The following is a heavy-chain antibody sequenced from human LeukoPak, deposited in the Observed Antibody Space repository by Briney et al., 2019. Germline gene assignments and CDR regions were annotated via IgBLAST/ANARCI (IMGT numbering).Heavy chain of an antibody. D-gene: IGHD6-13*01. J-gene: IGHJ5*02. CDR2: MNPNSGNT. CDR1: GYTFTSYD. CDR3: ARERQQLVKGFDP. V-gene: IGHV1-8*01. Sequence: ASVKVSCKASGYTFTSYDINWVRQATGQGLEWMGWMNPNSGNTGYAQKFQGRVTITRDTSASTAYMELSSLRSEDTAVYYCARERQQLVKGFDPWGQGTLVTVSS.